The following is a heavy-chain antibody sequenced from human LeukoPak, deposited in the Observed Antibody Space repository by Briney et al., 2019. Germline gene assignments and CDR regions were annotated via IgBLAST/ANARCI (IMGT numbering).Heavy chain of an antibody. D-gene: IGHD3/OR15-3a*01. CDR3: ARGGSLDWLVYFDF. Sequence: GGSLRLSCAASGFSMRDYYMDWVRQAPGKGLEWVGRSIKKRDSHTTEYAAYVQGRFSISRDDSKKSLFLQMNRLKTEDTAVYYCARGGSLDWLVYFDFWGQGTLVTVSS. J-gene: IGHJ5*01. CDR1: GFSMRDYY. V-gene: IGHV3-72*01. CDR2: SIKKRDSHTT.